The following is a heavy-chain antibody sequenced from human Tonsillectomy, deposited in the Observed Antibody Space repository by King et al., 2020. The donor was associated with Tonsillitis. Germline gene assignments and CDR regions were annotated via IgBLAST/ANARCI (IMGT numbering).Heavy chain of an antibody. V-gene: IGHV1-69*01. J-gene: IGHJ4*02. CDR1: GGTFSSYA. CDR3: ASSYYDSSGYYYSLDY. D-gene: IGHD3-22*01. Sequence: VQLLESGAEVKKPGSSVKVSCKASGGTFSSYAISWVRQAPGQGLEWMGGVIPIFGTANYAQKFQGRVTVTSDESTSTDYMELSSLRSEDTAVYYCASSYYDSSGYYYSLDYWGQGTLVSVSS. CDR2: VIPIFGTA.